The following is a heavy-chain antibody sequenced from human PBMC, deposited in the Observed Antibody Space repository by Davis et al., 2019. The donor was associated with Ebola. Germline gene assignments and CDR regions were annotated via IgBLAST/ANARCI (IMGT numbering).Heavy chain of an antibody. J-gene: IGHJ4*02. CDR3: ATAPRFLEGREPDY. CDR2: IIPIFGTA. Sequence: KISCAASGFTFSSYAISWARQAPGQGLEWMGGIIPIFGTANYAQKFQGRVTITADESTSTAYMELSSLRSEDTAVYYCATAPRFLEGREPDYWGQGTLVTVSS. V-gene: IGHV1-69*01. D-gene: IGHD3-3*01. CDR1: GFTFSSYA.